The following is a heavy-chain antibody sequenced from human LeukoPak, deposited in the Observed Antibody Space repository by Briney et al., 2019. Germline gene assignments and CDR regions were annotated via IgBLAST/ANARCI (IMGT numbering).Heavy chain of an antibody. CDR3: AKDGTYYYDSSGYWGYFDY. V-gene: IGHV3-9*01. CDR1: GFTFDDYA. CDR2: ISWNSGSI. Sequence: GGSLRLSCAASGFTFDDYAMHWVRQAPGRGLEWVSGISWNSGSIGYADSVKGRFTISRDNAKNSLYLQMNSLRAEDTALYYCAKDGTYYYDSSGYWGYFDYWGQGTLVTVSS. D-gene: IGHD3-22*01. J-gene: IGHJ4*02.